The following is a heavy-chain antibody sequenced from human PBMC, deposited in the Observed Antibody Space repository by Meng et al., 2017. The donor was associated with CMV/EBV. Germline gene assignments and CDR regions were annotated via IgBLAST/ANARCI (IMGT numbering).Heavy chain of an antibody. V-gene: IGHV4-34*01. CDR1: GGSFSGYY. CDR3: ARRAAAGIGYYYGMDV. Sequence: SETLSLTCAVYGGSFSGYYWSWIRQPPRKGLEWIGEINHSGSTNYNPSLKSRVTISVDTSKNQFSLKLSSVTAADTAVYYCARRAAAGIGYYYGMDVWGQGTTVTVSS. D-gene: IGHD6-13*01. CDR2: INHSGST. J-gene: IGHJ6*02.